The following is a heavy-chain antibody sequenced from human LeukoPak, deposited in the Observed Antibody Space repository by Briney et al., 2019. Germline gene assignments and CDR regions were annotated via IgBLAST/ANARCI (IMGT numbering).Heavy chain of an antibody. CDR3: ARADIVVVPAAKDDAFDI. D-gene: IGHD2-2*01. CDR1: GGPVSSGSYY. CDR2: IYYSGST. V-gene: IGHV4-61*01. Sequence: KPSETLSLPCTVSGGPVSSGSYYWSWIRQPPGKGLEWIGYIYYSGSTNYNPSLKSRVTISVDTSKNQFSLKLSSVTAADTAVYYCARADIVVVPAAKDDAFDIWGQGTMVTVSS. J-gene: IGHJ3*02.